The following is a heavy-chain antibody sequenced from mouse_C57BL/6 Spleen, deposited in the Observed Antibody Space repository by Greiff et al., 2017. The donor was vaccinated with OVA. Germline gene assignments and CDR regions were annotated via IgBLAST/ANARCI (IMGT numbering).Heavy chain of an antibody. CDR1: GYAFSSSW. D-gene: IGHD1-1*01. CDR3: ARFFYYGSSPYAMDY. V-gene: IGHV1-82*01. Sequence: VQLVESGPELVKPGASVKISCKASGYAFSSSWMNWVKQRPGKGLEWIGRIYPGDGDTNYNGKFKGKATLTADKSSSTAYMQLSSLTSEDSAVYFCARFFYYGSSPYAMDYWGQGTSVTVSS. J-gene: IGHJ4*01. CDR2: IYPGDGDT.